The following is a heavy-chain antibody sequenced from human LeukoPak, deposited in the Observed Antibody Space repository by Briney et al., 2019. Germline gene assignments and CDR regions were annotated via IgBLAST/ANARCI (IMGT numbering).Heavy chain of an antibody. D-gene: IGHD2-21*02. CDR3: ARTLAYCGGDCYHLYYYYGMDV. CDR2: TYYSGST. CDR1: GGSISSYY. Sequence: SETLSLTCTVSGGSISSYYWSWIRQPPGKGLEWIGYTYYSGSTNYNPSLKSRVTISVDTSKNQFSLKLSSVTAADTAVYYCARTLAYCGGDCYHLYYYYGMDVWGKGTTVTVSS. J-gene: IGHJ6*04. V-gene: IGHV4-59*01.